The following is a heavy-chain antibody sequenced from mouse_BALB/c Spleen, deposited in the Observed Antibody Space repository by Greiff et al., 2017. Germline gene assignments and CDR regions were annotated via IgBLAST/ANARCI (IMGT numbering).Heavy chain of an antibody. Sequence: VKLQESGAELMKPGASVKISCKATGYTFSSYWIEWVKQRPGHGLEWIGEILPGSGSTNYNEKFKGKATFTADTSSNTAYMQLSSLTSEDSAVYYCARDDGYPHYYAMDYWGQGTSVTVSS. V-gene: IGHV1-9*01. CDR3: ARDDGYPHYYAMDY. CDR2: ILPGSGST. D-gene: IGHD1-2*01. J-gene: IGHJ4*01. CDR1: GYTFSSYW.